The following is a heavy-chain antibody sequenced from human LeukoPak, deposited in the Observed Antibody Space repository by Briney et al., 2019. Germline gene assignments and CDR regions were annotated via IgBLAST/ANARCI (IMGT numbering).Heavy chain of an antibody. CDR1: GGSISSSNYY. V-gene: IGHV4-39*01. J-gene: IGHJ4*02. CDR3: ARRSSSGWTFDY. CDR2: IYYSGST. D-gene: IGHD6-19*01. Sequence: KPSETLSLTCTVSGGSISSSNYYWGWLRQPPGKGLEWIVSIYYSGSTYYNPSLKSRVTISVDTSKNQFSLKLSSVTAADTAVYYCARRSSSGWTFDYWGQGTLVTVSS.